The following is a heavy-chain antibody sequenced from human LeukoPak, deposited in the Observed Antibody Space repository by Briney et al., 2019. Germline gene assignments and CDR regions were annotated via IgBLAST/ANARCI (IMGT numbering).Heavy chain of an antibody. CDR2: IYSGGST. Sequence: GGSLRLSCAASGFTVSSNYMSRVRQAPGEGLEWVSVIYSGGSTYYADSVKGRFTISRDNSKNTLYLQMNSLRADDTAVYYCARVGYGSGSYYNLYYFDYWGRGTLVTVSS. CDR1: GFTVSSNY. V-gene: IGHV3-66*01. CDR3: ARVGYGSGSYYNLYYFDY. J-gene: IGHJ4*02. D-gene: IGHD3-10*01.